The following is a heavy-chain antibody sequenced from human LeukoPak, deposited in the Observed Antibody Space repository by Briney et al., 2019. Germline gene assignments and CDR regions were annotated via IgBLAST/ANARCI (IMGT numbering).Heavy chain of an antibody. CDR1: GYTFTSYY. CDR3: AREGGLHYYDSSGYYPFDY. V-gene: IGHV1-46*01. Sequence: ASVKVCCKASGYTFTSYYMHWVRQAPGQGLEWMGIINPSGGSTSYAQKFQGRVTMTRDTSTSTVYMELSSLRSEDTAVYYCAREGGLHYYDSSGYYPFDYWGQGTLVTVSS. CDR2: INPSGGST. J-gene: IGHJ4*02. D-gene: IGHD3-22*01.